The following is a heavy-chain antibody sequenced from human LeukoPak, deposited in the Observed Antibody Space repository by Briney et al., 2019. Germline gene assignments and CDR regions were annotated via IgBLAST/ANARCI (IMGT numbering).Heavy chain of an antibody. V-gene: IGHV3-7*01. D-gene: IGHD3-10*01. J-gene: IGHJ4*02. Sequence: GGSLRLSCAASGFTFSNYWMSWVRQAPGKGLEWVADIKRHGIEKHYVDAVKGRFTISRDNAKNSLYLQMNSLRPEDTAVYYCVLNMVGGQIFDFWGQGTLVTVSS. CDR3: VLNMVGGQIFDF. CDR2: IKRHGIEK. CDR1: GFTFSNYW.